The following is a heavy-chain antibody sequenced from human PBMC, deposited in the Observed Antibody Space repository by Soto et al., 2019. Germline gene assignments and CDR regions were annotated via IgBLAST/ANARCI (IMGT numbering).Heavy chain of an antibody. CDR1: GGSISSYY. CDR3: ARERTGYSSSWPTLEP. V-gene: IGHV4-59*01. D-gene: IGHD6-13*01. Sequence: SETLSLTCTVSGGSISSYYWSWIRQPPGKGLEWIGYIYYSGSTNYNPSLKSRVTISVDTSKNQFSLKLSSVTAADTAVYYCARERTGYSSSWPTLEPWGQGTLVTVSS. CDR2: IYYSGST. J-gene: IGHJ5*02.